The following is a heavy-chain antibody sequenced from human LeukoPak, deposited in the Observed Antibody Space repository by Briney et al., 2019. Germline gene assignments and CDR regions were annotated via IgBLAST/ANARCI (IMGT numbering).Heavy chain of an antibody. J-gene: IGHJ3*02. CDR2: ISSNGGST. CDR3: ARGSSRGYDFWSGYPDAFDI. V-gene: IGHV3-64*01. Sequence: GGSLRLSCAASGFTFSSHAMHWVRQAPGKGLEYVSAISSNGGSTYYANSVKGRFTISRDNSKNTLYLQMGSLRAEDMAVYYCARGSSRGYDFWSGYPDAFDIWGQGTMVTVSP. CDR1: GFTFSSHA. D-gene: IGHD3-3*01.